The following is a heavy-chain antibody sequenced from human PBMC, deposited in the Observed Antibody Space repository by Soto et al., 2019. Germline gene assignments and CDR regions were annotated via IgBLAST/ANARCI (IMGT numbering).Heavy chain of an antibody. V-gene: IGHV3-48*02. J-gene: IGHJ4*02. D-gene: IGHD3-16*02. CDR2: ISSSSITI. Sequence: PGGSLRLSCAASGFTFSSYSMNWVRQAPGKGLEWVSYISSSSITIYYADSVKGRFTISRDNAKNSLYLQMNSLRDEDTAVYYCASAYYDYVWGSYRFDYWGQGTLVTVSS. CDR1: GFTFSSYS. CDR3: ASAYYDYVWGSYRFDY.